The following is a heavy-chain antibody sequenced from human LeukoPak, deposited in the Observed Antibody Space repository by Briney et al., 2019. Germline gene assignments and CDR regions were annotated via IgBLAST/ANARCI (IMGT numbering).Heavy chain of an antibody. CDR1: GFTFSSYG. CDR3: ASSTAIGY. CDR2: ISSGSSYI. Sequence: PGGSLRLSCAASGFTFSSYGMNWVRQAPGKGLEWVSSISSGSSYIYYADSVRGRFTISRDNARDSLYLQMNSLRAEDTAVYYCASSTAIGYWGQGTLVTVSS. V-gene: IGHV3-21*01. J-gene: IGHJ4*02.